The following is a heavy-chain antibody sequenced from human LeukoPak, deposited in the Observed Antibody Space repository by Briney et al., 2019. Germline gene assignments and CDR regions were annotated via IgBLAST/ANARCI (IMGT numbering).Heavy chain of an antibody. CDR3: AREGNDYYYDQ. D-gene: IGHD3-16*01. CDR2: ITGDCKYI. CDR1: GLSFITYW. Sequence: GGALLLYCACSGLSFITYWMHWLRQAAGKGLEWVSSITGDCKYITYADSVKGRFTISRDNAKNSLYLQVASLRGDDTATYYCAREGNDYYYDQWGQGTLVTVSP. V-gene: IGHV3-21*01. J-gene: IGHJ4*02.